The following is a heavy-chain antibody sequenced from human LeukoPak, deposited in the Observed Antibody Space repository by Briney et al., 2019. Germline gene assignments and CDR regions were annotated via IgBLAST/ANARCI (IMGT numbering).Heavy chain of an antibody. D-gene: IGHD3-16*02. V-gene: IGHV1-8*01. CDR3: ARADYDFVWGSYRLPDP. CDR1: GYTFTSYD. CDR2: VNPDSGNT. Sequence: GASVKVSCKASGYTFTSYDINWVRQATGQGLEWMGWVNPDSGNTGYAQKVQGRVTMTRNTSIRTAYMELSSLRSEDTAMYYCARADYDFVWGSYRLPDPWGQGTLVTVSS. J-gene: IGHJ5*02.